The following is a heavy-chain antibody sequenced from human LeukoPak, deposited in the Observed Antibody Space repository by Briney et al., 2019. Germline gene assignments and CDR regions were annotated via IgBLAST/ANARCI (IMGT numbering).Heavy chain of an antibody. CDR3: ARGRGDPGNYYYYYMDV. Sequence: GGSLRLSCAASEFSVSSNYMTWVRQAPGKGLEWVSLIYSGGSTYYADSVKGRFTISRDNSKNTLYLQMNSLRAEDTAVYYCARGRGDPGNYYYYYMDVWGKGTTVTVSS. J-gene: IGHJ6*03. V-gene: IGHV3-66*01. CDR2: IYSGGST. CDR1: EFSVSSNY. D-gene: IGHD2-21*02.